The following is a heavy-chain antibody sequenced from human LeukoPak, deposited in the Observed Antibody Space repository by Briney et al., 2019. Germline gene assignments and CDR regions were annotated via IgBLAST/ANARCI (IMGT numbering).Heavy chain of an antibody. D-gene: IGHD3-22*01. Sequence: GGSLRLSCAASGFTFSSYGMHWVRQAPGKGLEWVAVIWYDGSNKYYADSVKGRFTISRDNSKNTLYLQMNSLRAEETAVYYCARDIGYYYDSSGPADYWGQGTLVTVSS. CDR2: IWYDGSNK. J-gene: IGHJ4*02. V-gene: IGHV3-33*01. CDR1: GFTFSSYG. CDR3: ARDIGYYYDSSGPADY.